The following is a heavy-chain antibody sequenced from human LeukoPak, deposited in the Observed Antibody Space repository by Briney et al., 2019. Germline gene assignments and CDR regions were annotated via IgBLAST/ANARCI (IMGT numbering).Heavy chain of an antibody. Sequence: GGSLRLPCAASGFTFSSYSMNWVRQAPGKGLEWVSSISSSSSYIYYADSVKGRFTISRDNAKNSLYLQMNSLRAEDTAVYYCARDFPDYYDFWSGYRGGYYYYGMDVWGQGTTVTVSS. J-gene: IGHJ6*02. CDR1: GFTFSSYS. D-gene: IGHD3-3*01. CDR3: ARDFPDYYDFWSGYRGGYYYYGMDV. V-gene: IGHV3-21*01. CDR2: ISSSSSYI.